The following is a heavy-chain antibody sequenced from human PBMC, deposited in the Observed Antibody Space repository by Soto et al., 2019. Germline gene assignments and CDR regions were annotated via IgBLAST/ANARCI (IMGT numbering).Heavy chain of an antibody. J-gene: IGHJ5*02. CDR2: ISPYNGNT. D-gene: IGHD3-10*01. CDR3: ARDRGDVIVVRGPWFDP. Sequence: QVQLVQSGAEVKKPGASVKVSCKASGYTLTSYGISWLRQAPGQGIEWMGWISPYNGNTNYAPELRGRVTMTTDTSTSTAYMELRSLRSDDTAVYYCARDRGDVIVVRGPWFDPWGQGTLVIVSS. CDR1: GYTLTSYG. V-gene: IGHV1-18*04.